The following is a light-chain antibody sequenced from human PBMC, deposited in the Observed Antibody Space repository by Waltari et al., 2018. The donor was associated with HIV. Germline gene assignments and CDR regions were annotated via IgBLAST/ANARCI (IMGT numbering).Light chain of an antibody. CDR3: QQHKAYPLT. CDR2: AAS. Sequence: DIQLTQSPSFLSASVGDRVTITCRASQDINNYLAWYQQKPGKTPKLLLYAASTLQSGVPSRFSGGGSGTHFTLTISSLQPEDFATYYCQQHKAYPLTFGGGTKVEIK. CDR1: QDINNY. V-gene: IGKV1-9*01. J-gene: IGKJ4*01.